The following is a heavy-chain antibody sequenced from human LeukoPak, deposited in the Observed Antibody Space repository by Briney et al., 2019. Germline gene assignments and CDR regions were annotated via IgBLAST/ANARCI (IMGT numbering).Heavy chain of an antibody. CDR1: GFTFSNSV. CDR3: VKDLSENFSFDY. J-gene: IGHJ4*02. V-gene: IGHV3-64D*09. Sequence: GSLRLSCSASGFTFSNSVMHWVRQAPGKGLEYVSIINTNGRYTNYADSVKGRFTVSRDNSKNTLYLQMSSLRAEDTAVYYCVKDLSENFSFDYWGQGTLVTVSS. CDR2: INTNGRYT. D-gene: IGHD1-26*01.